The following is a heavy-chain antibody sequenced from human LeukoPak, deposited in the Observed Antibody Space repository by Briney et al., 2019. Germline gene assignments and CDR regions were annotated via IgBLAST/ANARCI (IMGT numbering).Heavy chain of an antibody. CDR2: FSHSGRA. D-gene: IGHD2-15*01. J-gene: IGHJ4*02. CDR1: GYSISSGFY. Sequence: PSETLSLTCTASGYSISSGFYWGWIRQPPGKGLEWIGSFSHSGRAYYNPSLKSRVTISIDTSKNQFSLKLRSVTAADTAVYYCARDPGCSGASCPLDHWGQGILVTVSS. CDR3: ARDPGCSGASCPLDH. V-gene: IGHV4-38-2*02.